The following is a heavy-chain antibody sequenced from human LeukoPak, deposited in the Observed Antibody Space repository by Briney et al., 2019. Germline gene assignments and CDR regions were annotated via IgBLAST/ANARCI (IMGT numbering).Heavy chain of an antibody. V-gene: IGHV4-31*03. D-gene: IGHD3-22*01. J-gene: IGHJ4*02. CDR3: ARDVGGYYYGNLEY. CDR1: GGSIRSGDHY. CDR2: ISYGGST. Sequence: SETLFPTCTVSGGSIRSGDHYWNWIRQHPGKGPEWIGYISYGGSTFYNPSLKSRAAISVDTSKTQFSLKLTSVTAADTAVYYCARDVGGYYYGNLEYWGQGILVTVSS.